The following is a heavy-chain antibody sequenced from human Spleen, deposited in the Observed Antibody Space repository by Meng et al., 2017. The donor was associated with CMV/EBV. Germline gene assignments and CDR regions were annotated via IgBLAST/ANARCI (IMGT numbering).Heavy chain of an antibody. CDR1: GFTFNDYY. Sequence: TTSGFTFNDYYLHWLRQAPGQGIEWMGWVNPHSGGTNYAQRFQGRLTVARDAPINTAYMELNKLTYEDAAFYFCARSTRGYDPDFDHWGQGTLVTVSS. J-gene: IGHJ4*02. CDR3: ARSTRGYDPDFDH. D-gene: IGHD5-12*01. CDR2: VNPHSGGT. V-gene: IGHV1-2*02.